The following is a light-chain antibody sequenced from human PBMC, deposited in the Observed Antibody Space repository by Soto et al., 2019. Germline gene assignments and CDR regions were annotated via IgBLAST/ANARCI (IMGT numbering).Light chain of an antibody. J-gene: IGKJ4*01. Sequence: EIVLTQSPGTLSLSPGERATLSCRASQSVSNNYLAWYQQKPGQAPRLLIYGASNRATGIPDRFSGSGSGTDFTLTISRLEPEDFATYYCQQGSFTLTFGGGTKLEIK. CDR1: QSVSNNY. CDR2: GAS. V-gene: IGKV3-20*01. CDR3: QQGSFTLT.